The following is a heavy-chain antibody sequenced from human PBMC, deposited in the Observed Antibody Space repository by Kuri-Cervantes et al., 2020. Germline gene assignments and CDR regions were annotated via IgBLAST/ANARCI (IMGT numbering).Heavy chain of an antibody. CDR2: ISPSGCST. Sequence: ASVKVSCKPSGYTFTSYHMPLVRLAPGQGLECMVIISPSGCSTSYAQKFQGRVTITRDTSTSTAYMELRSLRYEDTAVYSCARDLGYCSSTSCPGGGPAGGYDGWFDHWGQGTLVTVSS. CDR3: ARDLGYCSSTSCPGGGPAGGYDGWFDH. CDR1: GYTFTSYH. J-gene: IGHJ5*02. V-gene: IGHV1-46*03. D-gene: IGHD2-2*03.